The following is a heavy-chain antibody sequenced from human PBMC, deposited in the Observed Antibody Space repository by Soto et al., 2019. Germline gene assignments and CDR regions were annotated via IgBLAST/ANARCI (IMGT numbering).Heavy chain of an antibody. CDR1: GFTFSRYW. Sequence: GGSLRLSCAASGFTFSRYWMTWVRQAPGKGLEWVANINQDGSEKYYVDSVKGRFTISRDNAKNSLYLQLNSLRVEDTAVYYCARQSSFYAFDIWGQGTMVTVSS. D-gene: IGHD3-3*01. J-gene: IGHJ3*02. V-gene: IGHV3-7*01. CDR2: INQDGSEK. CDR3: ARQSSFYAFDI.